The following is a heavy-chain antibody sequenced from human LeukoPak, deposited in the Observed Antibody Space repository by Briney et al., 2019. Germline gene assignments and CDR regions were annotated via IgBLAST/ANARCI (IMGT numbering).Heavy chain of an antibody. CDR1: GYTFTGYY. D-gene: IGHD3-22*01. CDR3: AEAETGDRSGSLDY. V-gene: IGHV1-2*02. Sequence: ASVKVSCKASGYTFTGYYMHWVRQAPGQGLEWMGWINPNSGGTNYAQKFQGRVTMTRDTSISTAYMELSRLRSDDTAVYYCAEAETGDRSGSLDYWSQGTLVTVTS. CDR2: INPNSGGT. J-gene: IGHJ4*02.